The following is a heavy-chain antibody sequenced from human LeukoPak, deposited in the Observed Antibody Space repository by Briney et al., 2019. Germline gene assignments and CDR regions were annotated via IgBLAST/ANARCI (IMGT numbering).Heavy chain of an antibody. J-gene: IGHJ4*02. V-gene: IGHV4-4*02. CDR2: INDSGST. CDR1: GGSITTTNY. CDR3: ARGVSHRNFDWLFY. Sequence: GTLSLTCGVSGGSITTTNYWSWIRQPPGKGLEWIGEINDSGSTHYNTSLNSRVTISVDTSKNQIYLKLSSVTAADTAIYYCARGVSHRNFDWLFYWGQGTLVTVSS. D-gene: IGHD3-9*01.